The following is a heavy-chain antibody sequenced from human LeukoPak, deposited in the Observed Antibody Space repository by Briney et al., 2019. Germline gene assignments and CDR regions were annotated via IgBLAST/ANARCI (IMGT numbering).Heavy chain of an antibody. CDR1: GFTFSSYS. J-gene: IGHJ6*03. V-gene: IGHV3-21*01. Sequence: TGGSLRLSCAASGFTFSSYSMNWVRQAPGKGLEWVSSISSSSSYIYYADSVKGRFTISRDNAKNSLYLQMNSLRAEDTAVYYCAREGGRYYYYYMDVWGKGTTVTVSS. CDR3: AREGGRYYYYYMDV. D-gene: IGHD1-26*01. CDR2: ISSSSSYI.